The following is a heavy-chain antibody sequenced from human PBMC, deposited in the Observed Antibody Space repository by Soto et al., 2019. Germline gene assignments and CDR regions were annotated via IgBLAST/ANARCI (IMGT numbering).Heavy chain of an antibody. D-gene: IGHD6-13*01. CDR2: IKHDGSEK. CDR1: GFTFSSYW. J-gene: IGHJ1*01. CDR3: ARNRIGSSWHREYFQH. V-gene: IGHV3-7*03. Sequence: GGSLRLSCAASGFTFSSYWMSWVRQAPGKRLEWVANIKHDGSEKYYVDSVEGRFTISRDNGKNSLYLQMSSLRAGDTAVYSCARNRIGSSWHREYFQHWGQGTLVTVSS.